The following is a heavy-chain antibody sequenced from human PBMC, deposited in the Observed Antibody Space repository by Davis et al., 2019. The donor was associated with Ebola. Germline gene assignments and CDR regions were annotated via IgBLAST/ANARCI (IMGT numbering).Heavy chain of an antibody. J-gene: IGHJ3*02. CDR2: IYYSGST. V-gene: IGHV4-59*01. CDR3: ARVWHFSESRGYYVYAFDI. D-gene: IGHD3-22*01. Sequence: SETLSLTCTVSGGSISSYYWSWIRQPPGKGLEWIGYIYYSGSTNYNPSLKSRVTISVDTSKNQFSLKLSSVTAADTAVYYCARVWHFSESRGYYVYAFDIWGQGTMVTVSS. CDR1: GGSISSYY.